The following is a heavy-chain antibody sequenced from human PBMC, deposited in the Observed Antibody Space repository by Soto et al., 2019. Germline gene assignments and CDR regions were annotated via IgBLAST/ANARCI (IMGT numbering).Heavy chain of an antibody. Sequence: QVQLVESGGGVVQPGRSLRLSCAASGFTFSSYAMHWVRQAPGKGLEWVAVISYDGSNKYYADSVKGRFTISRDNSKNTLYLQMNGLRAEDTAVYYCARDVESGSSQYYYYYYGMDVWGQGTTVTVSS. V-gene: IGHV3-30-3*01. CDR1: GFTFSSYA. J-gene: IGHJ6*02. D-gene: IGHD1-26*01. CDR2: ISYDGSNK. CDR3: ARDVESGSSQYYYYYYGMDV.